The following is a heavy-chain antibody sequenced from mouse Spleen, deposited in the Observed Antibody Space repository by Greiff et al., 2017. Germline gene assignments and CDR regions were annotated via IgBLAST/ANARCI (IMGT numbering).Heavy chain of an antibody. CDR1: GYSFTGYY. J-gene: IGHJ2*01. D-gene: IGHD2-4*01. V-gene: IGHV1-42*01. Sequence: EVKLVESGPELVKPGASVKISCKASGYSFTGYYMNWVKQSPEKSLEWIGEINPSTGGTTYNQKFKAKATLTVDKSSSTAYMQLKSLTSEDSAVYYCARSTMITTIFDYWGQGTTLTVSS. CDR2: INPSTGGT. CDR3: ARSTMITTIFDY.